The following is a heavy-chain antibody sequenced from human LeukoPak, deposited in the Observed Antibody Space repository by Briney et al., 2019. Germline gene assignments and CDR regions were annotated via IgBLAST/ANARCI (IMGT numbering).Heavy chain of an antibody. CDR1: GDSISSSHYF. Sequence: SETLSLTCTVSGDSISSSHYFWGWIRQSPGKGLEWIGSIYYSGTTYYNPSLESRVTISDDTSKNRFSLMLTSLTAADTAVYYCARQSSDYYYYYIDVWGEGTTVIVSS. CDR2: IYYSGTT. CDR3: ARQSSDYYYYYIDV. J-gene: IGHJ6*03. V-gene: IGHV4-39*01.